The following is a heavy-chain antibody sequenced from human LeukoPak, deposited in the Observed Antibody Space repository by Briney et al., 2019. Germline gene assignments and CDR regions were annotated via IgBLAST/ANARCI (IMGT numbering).Heavy chain of an antibody. Sequence: PSETLSLTCSVSGASINDYYWSWIRQPAGKGLEWIGRIYTTDSTKYNPSLESRVTMSLDTSKNQFSLRLSSVTAADTAIYYCARLSSLSPYNFWTMDYWGQGTLVTVSS. J-gene: IGHJ4*02. CDR2: IYTTDST. CDR1: GASINDYY. CDR3: ARLSSLSPYNFWTMDY. V-gene: IGHV4-4*07. D-gene: IGHD3-3*01.